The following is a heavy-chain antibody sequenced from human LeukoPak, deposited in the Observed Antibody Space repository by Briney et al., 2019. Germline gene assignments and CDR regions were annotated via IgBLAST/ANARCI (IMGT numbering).Heavy chain of an antibody. CDR2: ISSSSSYI. CDR1: GFTFSSYS. CDR3: ARDRWELTFDY. Sequence: GGSLRLSCAASGFTFSSYSMNWVRQAPGKGLEWVSSISSSSSYIYYADSVKGRFIISRDNAKNSLYLQMNSLRAEDTAVYYCARDRWELTFDYWGQGTLVTVSS. D-gene: IGHD1-26*01. J-gene: IGHJ4*02. V-gene: IGHV3-21*01.